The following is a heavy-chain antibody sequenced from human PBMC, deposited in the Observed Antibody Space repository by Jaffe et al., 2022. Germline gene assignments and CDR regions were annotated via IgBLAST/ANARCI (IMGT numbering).Heavy chain of an antibody. CDR3: AKSGDLEPFYYYYYMDV. D-gene: IGHD1-1*01. J-gene: IGHJ6*03. CDR1: GFTFDDYA. Sequence: EVQLVESGGGLVQPGRSLRLSCAASGFTFDDYAMHWVRQAPGKGLEWVSGISWNSGSIGYADSVKGRFTISRDNAKNSLYLQMNSLRAEDTALYYCAKSGDLEPFYYYYYMDVWGKGTTVTVSS. V-gene: IGHV3-9*01. CDR2: ISWNSGSI.